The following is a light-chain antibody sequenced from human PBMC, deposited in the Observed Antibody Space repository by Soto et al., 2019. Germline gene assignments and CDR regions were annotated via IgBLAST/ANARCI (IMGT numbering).Light chain of an antibody. Sequence: EIVLTQSPGTLSLSPGERATLSCRASQSVSSSYLAWYQQKPGQAPRLLIYGASSRATGIPDRFSGSGSGTDFTLTISRLEPDDFAVYYCQQYGGSPYTFGQGTKLEI. CDR2: GAS. V-gene: IGKV3-20*01. CDR3: QQYGGSPYT. CDR1: QSVSSSY. J-gene: IGKJ2*01.